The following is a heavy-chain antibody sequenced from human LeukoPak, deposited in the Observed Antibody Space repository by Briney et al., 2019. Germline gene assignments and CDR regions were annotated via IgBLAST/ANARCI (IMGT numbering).Heavy chain of an antibody. D-gene: IGHD2-21*01. CDR1: GFTFSSYA. CDR3: AKEDWRMDV. V-gene: IGHV3-23*01. Sequence: GGSPRLSCAASGFTFSSYAISWVRQTPGKGLEWVSIISGSAGTTYYADSVKGRFTISRDNSKNTLYLQMNSLRAEDTAVYYCAKEDWRMDVWGQGTTVTVSS. J-gene: IGHJ6*02. CDR2: ISGSAGTT.